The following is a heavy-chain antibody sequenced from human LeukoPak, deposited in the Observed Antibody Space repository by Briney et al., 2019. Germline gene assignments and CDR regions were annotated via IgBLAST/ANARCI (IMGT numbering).Heavy chain of an antibody. Sequence: SETLSLTCAVYGGSFSGYYWSWIRQPPGKGLEWIGEINHSGSTNYNPSLKSRVTMSVDTSKNQFSLKLSSVTAADTAVYYCARDSSGNAYDYWGQGTLVTVSS. V-gene: IGHV4-34*01. CDR1: GGSFSGYY. CDR2: INHSGST. J-gene: IGHJ4*02. CDR3: ARDSSGNAYDY. D-gene: IGHD3-10*01.